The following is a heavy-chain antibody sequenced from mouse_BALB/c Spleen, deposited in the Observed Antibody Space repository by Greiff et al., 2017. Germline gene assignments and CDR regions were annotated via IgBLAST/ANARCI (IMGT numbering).Heavy chain of an antibody. D-gene: IGHD1-1*01. J-gene: IGHJ4*01. Sequence: QVQLQQPGAELVKPGASVKMSCKASGYTFTSYWMHWVKQRPGQGLEWIGVIDPSDSYTSYNQKFKGKATLTVDTSSSTAYMQLSSLTSEDSAVYYCTRRGTVVPYYAMDYWGQGTSVTVSS. V-gene: IGHV1S127*01. CDR2: IDPSDSYT. CDR3: TRRGTVVPYYAMDY. CDR1: GYTFTSYW.